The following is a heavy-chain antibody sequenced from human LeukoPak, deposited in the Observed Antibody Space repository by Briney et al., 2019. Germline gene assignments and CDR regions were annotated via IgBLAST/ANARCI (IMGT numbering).Heavy chain of an antibody. Sequence: GESLKISCKDSRNSFSTSWIGWVRQMPGQGLEWMGIIYPGDSDTRYSPSFQGQVTISADKSISTAYLQWSSLKASDTAMYYCARHDNYYDSSGPIDYWGQGTLVTVSS. CDR2: IYPGDSDT. J-gene: IGHJ4*02. CDR3: ARHDNYYDSSGPIDY. V-gene: IGHV5-51*01. CDR1: RNSFSTSW. D-gene: IGHD3-22*01.